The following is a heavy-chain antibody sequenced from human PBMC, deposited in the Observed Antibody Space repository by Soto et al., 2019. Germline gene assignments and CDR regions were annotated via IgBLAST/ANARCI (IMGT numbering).Heavy chain of an antibody. Sequence: EVQLVETGGGLIQRGGSLRLSCAASGFTVSSHYMSWVRQAPGKGLEWVSVIYSGGSTYYADSVKGRFIISRDNSKNTLSLQMNSLRVEDTAVYYCARGMAPYHFKGMDVWGQGTTVTVSS. D-gene: IGHD2-8*01. CDR2: IYSGGST. CDR1: GFTVSSHY. J-gene: IGHJ6*02. V-gene: IGHV3-53*02. CDR3: ARGMAPYHFKGMDV.